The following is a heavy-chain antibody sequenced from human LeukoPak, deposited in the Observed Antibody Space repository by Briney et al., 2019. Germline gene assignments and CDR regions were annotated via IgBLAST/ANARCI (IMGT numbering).Heavy chain of an antibody. CDR2: ISGDGGST. CDR3: AKDIGVVPAATADATHYYYYYGMDV. J-gene: IGHJ6*02. V-gene: IGHV3-43*02. Sequence: PGGSLRLSCAASGFTFDDYAMHWVRQAPGKGLEWVSLISGDGGSTYYADSVKGRFTISRDNSKNSLYLQMNSLRTEDTALYYCAKDIGVVPAATADATHYYYYYGMDVWGQGTTVTVSS. D-gene: IGHD2-2*01. CDR1: GFTFDDYA.